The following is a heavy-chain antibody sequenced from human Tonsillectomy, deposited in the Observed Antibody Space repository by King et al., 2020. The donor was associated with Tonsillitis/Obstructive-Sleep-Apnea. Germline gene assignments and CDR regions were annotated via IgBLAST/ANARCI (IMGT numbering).Heavy chain of an antibody. CDR2: ISYVGNNK. J-gene: IGHJ6*02. CDR3: AREGYGMDV. Sequence: VQLVESGGGVVQPGRSLRLSCAASKFTFSSYAMHWVRQAPGKGLEWGALISYVGNNKYYADSVKGRFAISRDNSKNRLYLQMNSLRAEDTGVYYCAREGYGMDVWGQGTTVTVSS. CDR1: KFTFSSYA. V-gene: IGHV3-30*09.